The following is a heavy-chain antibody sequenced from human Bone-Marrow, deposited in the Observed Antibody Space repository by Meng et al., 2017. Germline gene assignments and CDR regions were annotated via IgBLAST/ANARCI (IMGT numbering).Heavy chain of an antibody. D-gene: IGHD2-15*01. CDR1: GFTFSSYG. Sequence: GESLKISCAASGFTFSSYGMHWVRQAPGKGLEWVAVIWYDGSNKYYADSVKGRFTISRDNSKNTLYLQMNSLRAEDTAVYYCARTYCSGGSCYSGYYYGKDVWGQRTTVTVSS. CDR3: ARTYCSGGSCYSGYYYGKDV. V-gene: IGHV3-33*01. J-gene: IGHJ6*02. CDR2: IWYDGSNK.